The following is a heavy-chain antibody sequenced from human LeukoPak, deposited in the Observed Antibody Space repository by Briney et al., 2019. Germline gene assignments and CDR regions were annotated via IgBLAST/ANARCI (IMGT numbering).Heavy chain of an antibody. V-gene: IGHV4-34*01. CDR2: INHSGST. Sequence: SETLSLTCAVYGGSFSGYYWSWIRQPPGKGLEWIGEINHSGSTNYNPSLKSRVTISVHTSKNQFSLKLSSVTAADTAVYYCARAPRGYSYRFRNWFDPWGQGTLVTVSS. D-gene: IGHD5-18*01. CDR1: GGSFSGYY. J-gene: IGHJ5*02. CDR3: ARAPRGYSYRFRNWFDP.